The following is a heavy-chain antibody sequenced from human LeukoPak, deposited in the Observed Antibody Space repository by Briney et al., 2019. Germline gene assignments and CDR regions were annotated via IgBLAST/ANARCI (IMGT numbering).Heavy chain of an antibody. D-gene: IGHD5-12*01. CDR2: ISSSSSYI. CDR1: GFTFDDYA. CDR3: ARERGGYSGYYDGMDV. V-gene: IGHV3-21*01. J-gene: IGHJ6*02. Sequence: GGSLRLSCAASGFTFDDYAMHWVRQAPGKGLEWVSSISSSSSYIYYADSVKGRFTISRDNAKNSLYQQMNSLRAEDTAVYYCARERGGYSGYYDGMDVWGQGTTVTVSS.